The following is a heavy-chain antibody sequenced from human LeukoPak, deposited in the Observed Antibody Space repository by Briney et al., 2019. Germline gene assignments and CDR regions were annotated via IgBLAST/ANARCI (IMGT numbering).Heavy chain of an antibody. J-gene: IGHJ4*02. CDR1: DGSLSGYY. CDR3: ARAGYGDSDFDY. Sequence: PSETLSLTCAVYDGSLSGYYWSWIRQPPGKGLEWIGEINHSGSTNYNPSLKSRVTISLDTSKSQCSLKVRYVTAADTAVYYCARAGYGDSDFDYWGQGTLVTVSS. CDR2: INHSGST. V-gene: IGHV4-34*01. D-gene: IGHD4-17*01.